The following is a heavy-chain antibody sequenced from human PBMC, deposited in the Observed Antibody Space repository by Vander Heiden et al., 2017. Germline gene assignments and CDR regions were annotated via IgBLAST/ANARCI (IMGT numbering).Heavy chain of an antibody. CDR1: GGSLSGYY. Sequence: QVQLQQWGAGLLKPSETLSLTCAVYGGSLSGYYWSWIRQPPGKGLEWIGEINHSGSTNYNPSLKSRVTISVDTSKSQFSLKLSSVAAADTAVYYCARGSATGWFDPWGQGTLVTVSS. V-gene: IGHV4-34*01. CDR3: ARGSATGWFDP. CDR2: INHSGST. J-gene: IGHJ5*02.